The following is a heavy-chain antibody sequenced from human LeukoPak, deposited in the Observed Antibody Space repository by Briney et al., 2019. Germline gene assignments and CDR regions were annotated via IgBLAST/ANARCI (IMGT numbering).Heavy chain of an antibody. CDR1: GGSFSGYY. V-gene: IGHV4-34*01. J-gene: IGHJ6*02. CDR3: ARVHLTLRVMDV. Sequence: SETLSLTCAVYGGSFSGYYWSWIRQPPGKGLEWIGEINHSGSTNYNPSLKSRVTISVDTSKNQFSLKLSSVTAADTAVYYCARVHLTLRVMDVWGQGTTVTVSS. CDR2: INHSGST.